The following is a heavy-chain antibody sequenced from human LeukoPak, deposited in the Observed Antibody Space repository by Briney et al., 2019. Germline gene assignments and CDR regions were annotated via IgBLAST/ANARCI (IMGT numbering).Heavy chain of an antibody. J-gene: IGHJ4*02. CDR2: INPKSGGP. V-gene: IGHV1-2*02. CDR1: GYNFTGYF. D-gene: IGHD2-2*01. Sequence: ASVKVSCKASGYNFTGYFMNWVRQAPGQGLEWMGWINPKSGGPNYAQKFQGRVTMTSDTSITTAYMELSGLRSDDTAVYYCARAGCSSTSCYGYFDYWGQGTLVTVSS. CDR3: ARAGCSSTSCYGYFDY.